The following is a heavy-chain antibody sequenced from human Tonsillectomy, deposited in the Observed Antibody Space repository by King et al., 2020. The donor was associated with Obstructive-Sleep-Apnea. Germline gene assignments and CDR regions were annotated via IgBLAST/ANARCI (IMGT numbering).Heavy chain of an antibody. CDR2: ISSDGNSI. CDR3: ARDYYGSGSYGWFDP. Sequence: VQLVESGGGLVKPGGSLRLSCAASGFIFSDYYMSWIRQAPGKGLEWVSYISSDGNSIYYADSLKGRFTISRDNAKNSLYLRMNSLRAEDTAVYYCARDYYGSGSYGWFDPWGQGILVTVSS. D-gene: IGHD3-10*01. V-gene: IGHV3-11*01. CDR1: GFIFSDYY. J-gene: IGHJ5*02.